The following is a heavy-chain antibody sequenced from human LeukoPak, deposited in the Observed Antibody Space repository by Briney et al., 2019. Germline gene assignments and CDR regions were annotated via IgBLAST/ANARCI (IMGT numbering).Heavy chain of an antibody. D-gene: IGHD3-22*01. Sequence: GESLKISCKGSGYTFSSYSIGWVRQMPGKGLEWMGITYPGDSDIRYRPSFQGQVTISADKSISTAYLQWSSLKASDTAMYYCARTYYYDSRAPLDYWGQGTLITVSS. CDR1: GYTFSSYS. CDR3: ARTYYYDSRAPLDY. CDR2: TYPGDSDI. J-gene: IGHJ4*02. V-gene: IGHV5-51*01.